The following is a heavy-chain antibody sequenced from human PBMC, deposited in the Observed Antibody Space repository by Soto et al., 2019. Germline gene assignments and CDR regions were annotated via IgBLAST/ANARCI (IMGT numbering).Heavy chain of an antibody. Sequence: GGSLRLSCAASGFTFSSYAMSWVRQAPGKGLEWVSAISGSGGSTYYADSVKGRFTISRDNSKNTLYLQMNSLRAEDTAVYYCAKDPGIGQLAYLFRFDYWGQGTLVTVSS. CDR1: GFTFSSYA. CDR2: ISGSGGST. CDR3: AKDPGIGQLAYLFRFDY. V-gene: IGHV3-23*01. J-gene: IGHJ4*02. D-gene: IGHD6-13*01.